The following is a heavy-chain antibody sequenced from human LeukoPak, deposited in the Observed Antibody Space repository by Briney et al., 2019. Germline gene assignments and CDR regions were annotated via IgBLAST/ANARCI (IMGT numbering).Heavy chain of an antibody. V-gene: IGHV4-59*11. CDR3: TRDRRDCYTYLDL. Sequence: PSETLSLTCAVSGGSLSSHYWSWIRQPPGKGLEWIGYISYSGSTAYNPSLKSRVTISVDMAKNQFSLKLTSVTAADTAVYYCTRDRRDCYTYLDLWGQGTLVTVSS. CDR2: ISYSGST. D-gene: IGHD5-24*01. J-gene: IGHJ5*02. CDR1: GGSLSSHY.